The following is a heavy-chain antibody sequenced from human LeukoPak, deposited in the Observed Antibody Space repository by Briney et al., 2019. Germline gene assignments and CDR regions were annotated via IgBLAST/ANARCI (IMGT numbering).Heavy chain of an antibody. V-gene: IGHV4-59*01. J-gene: IGHJ4*02. CDR2: IYYSGSI. CDR1: GGSMSSYY. CDR3: ARSRGGYIGFPDY. Sequence: SETLSLTCTVSGGSMSSYYWNWIRQTPGKGLEWIGYIYYSGSINCNPSLKSRDTISVDTSKNQFSLNLSSVSAADTAVYYCARSRGGYIGFPDYWGRGTLVTVSS. D-gene: IGHD5-12*01.